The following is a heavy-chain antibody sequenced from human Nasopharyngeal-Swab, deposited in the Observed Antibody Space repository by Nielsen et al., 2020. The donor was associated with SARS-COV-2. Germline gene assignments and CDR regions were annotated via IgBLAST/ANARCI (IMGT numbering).Heavy chain of an antibody. J-gene: IGHJ4*02. CDR1: GYTFISYS. CDR3: ARLRDFMSTCSNLYF. Sequence: GGPLRPSCKRSGYTFISYSIAWVRQMPGKGLEWMGIICPGDSDTRYNPSFQGQVTISADKSITPAYLQWSSLKASDTAIYSCARLRDFMSTCSNLYFWGQGTLVTVSS. CDR2: ICPGDSDT. D-gene: IGHD3-3*01. V-gene: IGHV5-51*01.